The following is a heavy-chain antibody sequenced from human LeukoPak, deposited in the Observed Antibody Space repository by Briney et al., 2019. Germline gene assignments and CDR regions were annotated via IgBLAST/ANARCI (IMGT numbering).Heavy chain of an antibody. D-gene: IGHD3-16*02. CDR2: ISWNSGSI. J-gene: IGHJ4*02. V-gene: IGHV3-9*01. CDR3: AKDHDYVWGSYHDHYYFDY. Sequence: GGSLRLSCAASGFTFDDYAMHWVRHAPGKGLEWVSGISWNSGSIGYADSVKGRFTISRDNAKNSLYLQMNSLRAEDTAVYYCAKDHDYVWGSYHDHYYFDYWGQGTLVTVSS. CDR1: GFTFDDYA.